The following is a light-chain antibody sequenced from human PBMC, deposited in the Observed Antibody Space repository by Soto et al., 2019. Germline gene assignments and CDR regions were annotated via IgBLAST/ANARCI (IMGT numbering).Light chain of an antibody. J-gene: IGKJ1*01. CDR1: QTVSSSY. CDR3: QQRSNWPQVGT. CDR2: GTS. Sequence: EIVWTQSPCTLSLSPGERATLTCRASQTVSSSYLAWYQQKPGQAPRLLIHGTSNRATGIPARFSGSGSGTDFTLTISSLEPEDFAVYYCQQRSNWPQVGTFGQGTKVDIK. V-gene: IGKV3-11*01.